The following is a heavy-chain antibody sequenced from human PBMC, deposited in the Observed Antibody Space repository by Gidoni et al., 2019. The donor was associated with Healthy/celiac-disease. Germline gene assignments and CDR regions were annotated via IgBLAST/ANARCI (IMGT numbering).Heavy chain of an antibody. J-gene: IGHJ4*02. V-gene: IGHV3-74*01. CDR1: GFTLSSYW. CDR2: MNRDGSST. Sequence: EVQLVESGGGLVQPEGSLRLSCAASGFTLSSYWMHWVRQAQGKGRVWVTRMNRDGSSTSYADSVKGRFTISRDNAKNTLYLQMNSRRAEDTAVYYCARTPLDYWGQGTLVTVSS. CDR3: ARTPLDY.